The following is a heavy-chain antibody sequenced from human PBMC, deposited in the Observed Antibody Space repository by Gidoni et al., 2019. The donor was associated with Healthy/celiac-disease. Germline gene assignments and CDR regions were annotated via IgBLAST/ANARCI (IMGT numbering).Heavy chain of an antibody. CDR3: AREIVMGY. J-gene: IGHJ4*02. CDR1: GYTFTGYY. Sequence: QVQLVQSGAEAKKPVASVKFSCTASGYTFTGYYMHWVRQATGQGLEWMGWINANSGGTNYAQKLQGRVTMTSDTSISTAYMELSRLGSDDTAVYYCAREIVMGYWGQGTLVTVSS. CDR2: INANSGGT. D-gene: IGHD2-8*01. V-gene: IGHV1-2*02.